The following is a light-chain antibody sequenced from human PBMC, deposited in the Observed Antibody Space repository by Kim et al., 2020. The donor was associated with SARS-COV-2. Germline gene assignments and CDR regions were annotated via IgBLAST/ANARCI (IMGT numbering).Light chain of an antibody. CDR1: QSSVYGDGNTY. V-gene: IGKV2-30*01. CDR2: TVS. Sequence: PAAVSCRSCQSSVYGDGNTYLNWFHQRPGQSPRRLIYTVSIRDSGVRDRFSGSRSGTDFTLRFSRVDAEDVGMYYCMQGTHWPFTFGPGTKVDIK. CDR3: MQGTHWPFT. J-gene: IGKJ3*01.